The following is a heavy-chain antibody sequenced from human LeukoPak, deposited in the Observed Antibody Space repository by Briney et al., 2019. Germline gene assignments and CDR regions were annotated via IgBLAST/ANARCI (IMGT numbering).Heavy chain of an antibody. J-gene: IGHJ4*02. CDR3: ARDNVVVTAIDFDY. CDR1: GFTFSTYA. CDR2: INSDGSST. V-gene: IGHV3-74*01. D-gene: IGHD2-21*02. Sequence: GRSLLLSCAASGFTFSTYAIHWVRQAPGKGLEWVSRINSDGSSTSYADSVKGRFTISRDNAKNTRYLQMNSLRAEDTAVYYCARDNVVVTAIDFDYWGQGTLVTVSS.